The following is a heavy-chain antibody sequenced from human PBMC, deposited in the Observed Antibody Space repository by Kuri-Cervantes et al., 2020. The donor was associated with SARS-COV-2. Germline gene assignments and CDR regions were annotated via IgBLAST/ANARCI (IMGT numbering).Heavy chain of an antibody. Sequence: GGSLRLSCAVSGFTFSNHAMQWVRQAPGKGLDWVSGIYGSDTYYADSVKGRFTVSRDISKNTLYLQMNGLRAEDTAVYYCAKTLSTVRYYWYGMDVWGQGTPVTVSS. D-gene: IGHD4-11*01. V-gene: IGHV3-23*01. CDR3: AKTLSTVRYYWYGMDV. CDR2: IYGSDT. J-gene: IGHJ6*02. CDR1: GFTFSNHA.